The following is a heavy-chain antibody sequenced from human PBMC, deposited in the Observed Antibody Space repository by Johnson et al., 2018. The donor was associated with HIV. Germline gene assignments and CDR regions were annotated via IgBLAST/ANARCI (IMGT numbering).Heavy chain of an antibody. CDR1: GFTFSSYG. CDR3: ATPRIPTDRAFDI. D-gene: IGHD2/OR15-2a*01. Sequence: QVQLVESGGGVVQPGRSLRLSCAASGFTFSSYGMHWVRQAPGKGLEWVSVIYSGGSTYYADSVKGRFTISRDNSKNTLYLQMNSLRAEDTAVYYCATPRIPTDRAFDIWGQGTMVTISS. V-gene: IGHV3-NL1*01. CDR2: IYSGGST. J-gene: IGHJ3*02.